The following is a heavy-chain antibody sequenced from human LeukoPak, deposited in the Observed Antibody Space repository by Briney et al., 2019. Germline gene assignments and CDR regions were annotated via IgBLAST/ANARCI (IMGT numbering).Heavy chain of an antibody. V-gene: IGHV3-23*01. D-gene: IGHD1-26*01. CDR3: AKDREYSGSYRPGPTRYYYGMDV. Sequence: GGSLRLSCAASGFTFSSYAMSWVRQAPGKGLEWVSGISGTGGNTYYTDPVKGRFTISRDNSKNKLYLQMNSLRAEDTAVFYCAKDREYSGSYRPGPTRYYYGMDVWGQGTTVTVS. CDR2: ISGTGGNT. CDR1: GFTFSSYA. J-gene: IGHJ6*02.